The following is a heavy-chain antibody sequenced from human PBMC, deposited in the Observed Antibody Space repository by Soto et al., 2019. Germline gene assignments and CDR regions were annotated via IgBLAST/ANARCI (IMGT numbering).Heavy chain of an antibody. CDR1: GGSFRGYF. J-gene: IGHJ4*02. CDR3: ARRFCSDSSCSYFDY. Sequence: KPSETLSLTCAVYGGSFRGYFWSWIRQPPGKGLEWIGEIKHSGITSYSPSLGSRVTTSVDTPKNQFSLRLRFVTAVDTATSYCARRFCSDSSCSYFDYWGRGTLVTVSS. CDR2: IKHSGIT. V-gene: IGHV4-34*01. D-gene: IGHD2-15*01.